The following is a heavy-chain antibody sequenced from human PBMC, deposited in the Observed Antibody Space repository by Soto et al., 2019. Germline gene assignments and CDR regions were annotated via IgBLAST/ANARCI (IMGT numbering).Heavy chain of an antibody. D-gene: IGHD6-19*01. J-gene: IGHJ4*02. CDR3: ARAVGDPLYYLDY. V-gene: IGHV4-59*08. CDR2: TDYSGNT. Sequence: QVQLQESGPGLVRPSETRSLTCTVSSDSISSYYWIWIRQSPGKGLEWIGYTDYSGNTNYNPSLKSRVPISGDTSKNQFSLRLSSVTAADTAVYYCARAVGDPLYYLDYWGQGTLVTVSS. CDR1: SDSISSYY.